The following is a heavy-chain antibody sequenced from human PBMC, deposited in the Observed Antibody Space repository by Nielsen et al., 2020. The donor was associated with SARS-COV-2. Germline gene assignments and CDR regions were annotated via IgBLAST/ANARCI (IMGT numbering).Heavy chain of an antibody. J-gene: IGHJ5*02. CDR2: IYNSGST. D-gene: IGHD1-26*01. Sequence: SETLSLTCTVSGGSITSGDYFWSWIRQPPGKGLEWIGYIYNSGSTPYNPSLKSRPTISVDTSKNQFSLKLRSVTAADTAVYYCVRVELLLEGVNWFDPWGQGTLVTVSS. CDR3: VRVELLLEGVNWFDP. CDR1: GGSITSGDYF. V-gene: IGHV4-30-4*01.